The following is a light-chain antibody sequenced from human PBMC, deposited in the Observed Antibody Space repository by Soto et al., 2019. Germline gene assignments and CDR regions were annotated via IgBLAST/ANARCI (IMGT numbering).Light chain of an antibody. CDR1: QSVTSRS. CDR2: GAS. V-gene: IGKV3-20*01. J-gene: IGKJ2*01. Sequence: EIVLTQSPGTLSSSPGERVTLSCGASQSVTSRSLAWYQQTPGQAPRLVIYGASSRATGIPDRFSGSGSGTDFTLSISRLEPEDFAVYFCQQYDTSPHTFGQGTKVEIK. CDR3: QQYDTSPHT.